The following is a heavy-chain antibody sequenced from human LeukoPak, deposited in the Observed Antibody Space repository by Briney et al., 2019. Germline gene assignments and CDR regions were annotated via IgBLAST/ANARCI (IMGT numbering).Heavy chain of an antibody. D-gene: IGHD3-10*01. Sequence: AGGSLRLSCEASGFSFSGYGMHWIRQAPGKGLEWVALIWSGGNKDFYADSVRGRFAISRDNGRSTLYRDMNSLRDDDTGVYYCAREVARGYGMDVWGQGTAVIVSS. CDR3: AREVARGYGMDV. V-gene: IGHV3-33*01. CDR1: GFSFSGYG. CDR2: IWSGGNKD. J-gene: IGHJ6*02.